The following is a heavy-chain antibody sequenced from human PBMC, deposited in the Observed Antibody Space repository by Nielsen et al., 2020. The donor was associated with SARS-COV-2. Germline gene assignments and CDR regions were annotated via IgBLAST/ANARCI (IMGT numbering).Heavy chain of an antibody. D-gene: IGHD1-14*01. V-gene: IGHV4-34*01. CDR1: GGSFSGYY. CDR3: ARDDRASTSEFDP. Sequence: SETLSLTCAVYGGSFSGYYWTWIRQPPGKGLEWIGSIYYSGSTYYNPSLKSRVTISVDTSKNQFSLKLSSVTAADTAVYYCARDDRASTSEFDPWGQGTLVTVSS. J-gene: IGHJ5*02. CDR2: IYYSGST.